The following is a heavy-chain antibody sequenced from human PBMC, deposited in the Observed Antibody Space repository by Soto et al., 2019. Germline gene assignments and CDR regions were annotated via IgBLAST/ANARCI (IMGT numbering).Heavy chain of an antibody. V-gene: IGHV4-34*01. D-gene: IGHD3-16*01. J-gene: IGHJ6*02. Sequence: TLSLTCSINNSYIFGHSRTPAPQSKRNGLEANGESNHSGSSSYNPSLKSRVSMSVDTSKNQFSLKLSSVTAADTAVYYCALGGVLNYYYYPMDVWGQGTTVTVSS. CDR2: SNHSGSS. CDR3: ALGGVLNYYYYPMDV. CDR1: NSYIFGHS.